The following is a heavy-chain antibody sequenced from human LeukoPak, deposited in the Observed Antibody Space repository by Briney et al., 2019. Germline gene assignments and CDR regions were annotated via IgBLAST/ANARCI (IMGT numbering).Heavy chain of an antibody. CDR3: AKDYCSSTSCYFDY. V-gene: IGHV3-9*03. CDR1: GFTFDDYA. J-gene: IGHJ4*02. Sequence: GGSLRLSCAASGFTFDDYAMHWVRQAPGKGLAWVSGISWNSGSIGYADSVKGRFTISRDNAKNSLYLQMNSLRAEDMALYYCAKDYCSSTSCYFDYWGQGTLVTVSS. CDR2: ISWNSGSI. D-gene: IGHD2-2*01.